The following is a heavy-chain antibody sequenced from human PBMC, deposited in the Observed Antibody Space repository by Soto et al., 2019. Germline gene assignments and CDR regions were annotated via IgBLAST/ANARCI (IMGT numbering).Heavy chain of an antibody. D-gene: IGHD2-15*01. V-gene: IGHV3-7*01. Sequence: VQLVESGGGLVQPGGSLRLSCAASGFTFSTFWMTWVRQAPGKGLEWVANIKQDGSERYYVDSVKGRFTISRDNTKNSVYLQMNSLRAEDTAVYYCARGRGLDVWGQGTTVTVSS. CDR3: ARGRGLDV. CDR2: IKQDGSER. CDR1: GFTFSTFW. J-gene: IGHJ6*02.